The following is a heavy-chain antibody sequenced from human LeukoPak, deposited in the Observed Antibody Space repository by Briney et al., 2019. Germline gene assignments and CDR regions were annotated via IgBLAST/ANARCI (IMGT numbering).Heavy chain of an antibody. D-gene: IGHD6-13*01. CDR2: FYYSGST. V-gene: IGHV4-39*01. Sequence: SGSLSLTCTVSGDSISSRSYYWGWIRQPPGEGLEWIGIFYYSGSTYHNPSLKSRVTISVDTSKNQFSLKLSSVTAADTAVYYCARLSYSSSWSTFDYWGQGTLVTV. J-gene: IGHJ4*02. CDR3: ARLSYSSSWSTFDY. CDR1: GDSISSRSYY.